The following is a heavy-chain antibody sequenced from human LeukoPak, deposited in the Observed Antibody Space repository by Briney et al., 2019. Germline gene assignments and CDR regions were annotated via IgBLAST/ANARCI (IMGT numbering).Heavy chain of an antibody. CDR1: GYTFTGYY. D-gene: IGHD3-3*01. CDR2: INPNSGGT. J-gene: IGHJ4*02. V-gene: IGHV1-2*02. Sequence: ASVKVSCKASGYTFTGYYMHWVRQAPGQGLEWMGWINPNSGGTNYAQKFQGRVTMTRDTSISTAYMELSRLRSDDTAVYYCARDLLWDFWSGYYTAPFDYWGQGTLVTVSS. CDR3: ARDLLWDFWSGYYTAPFDY.